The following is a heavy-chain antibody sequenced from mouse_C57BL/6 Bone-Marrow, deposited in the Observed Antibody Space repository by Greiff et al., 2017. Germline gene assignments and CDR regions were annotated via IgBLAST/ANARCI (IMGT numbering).Heavy chain of an antibody. V-gene: IGHV5-16*01. CDR1: GFTFSDYY. D-gene: IGHD2-3*01. CDR3: ARGPDGYYPYWYFDV. Sequence: EVKVVESEGGLVQPGSSMKLSCTASGFTFSDYYMAWVRQVPEKGLEWVANINYDGSSTYYLDSLKSRFIISRDNAKNILYLQMSSLKSEDTATYYCARGPDGYYPYWYFDVWGTGTTVTVSS. J-gene: IGHJ1*03. CDR2: INYDGSST.